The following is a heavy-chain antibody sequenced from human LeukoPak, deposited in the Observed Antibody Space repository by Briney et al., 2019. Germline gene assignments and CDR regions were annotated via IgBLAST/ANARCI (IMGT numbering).Heavy chain of an antibody. Sequence: ATVKVSCKASGYNFYSYGIGWVRQAPRQGLEWMGWITAGNGNTNYAQKVQGRVTMTTDTSTSTAYMELRSLRSDDTAVYFCARDLARGYSYGYNAFDIWGQGTMVTVSS. CDR3: ARDLARGYSYGYNAFDI. V-gene: IGHV1-18*01. J-gene: IGHJ3*02. D-gene: IGHD5-18*01. CDR1: GYNFYSYG. CDR2: ITAGNGNT.